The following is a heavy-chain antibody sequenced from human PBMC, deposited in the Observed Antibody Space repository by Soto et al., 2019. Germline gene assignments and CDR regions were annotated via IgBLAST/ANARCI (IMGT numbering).Heavy chain of an antibody. D-gene: IGHD3-9*01. CDR2: ISGSGGST. CDR1: GLTFSNYA. Sequence: GGSLRLSCATSGLTFSNYAMSWVRQAPGKGLEWVSAISGSGGSTYYADSVKGRFTISRDNSKNTLYLQMNSLRAEDTAVYYCAKDGNPIPYLTGYYRLGWFDPWGQGTLVTVSS. CDR3: AKDGNPIPYLTGYYRLGWFDP. J-gene: IGHJ5*02. V-gene: IGHV3-23*01.